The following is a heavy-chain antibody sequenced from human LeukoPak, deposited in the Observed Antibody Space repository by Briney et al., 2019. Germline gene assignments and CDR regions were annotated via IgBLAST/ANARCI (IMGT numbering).Heavy chain of an antibody. CDR2: INPNRGGT. CDR3: ARIAFGEYYDSSGYFSLDY. V-gene: IGHV1-2*02. J-gene: IGHJ4*02. CDR1: GYTFTGYY. D-gene: IGHD3-22*01. Sequence: GASVKVSCKASGYTFTGYYMHWVRQAPGQGLEWMGWINPNRGGTNYAQKFQGRVTMTRDTSISTAYMELSRLRSDDTAVYYCARIAFGEYYDSSGYFSLDYWGQGTLVTVSS.